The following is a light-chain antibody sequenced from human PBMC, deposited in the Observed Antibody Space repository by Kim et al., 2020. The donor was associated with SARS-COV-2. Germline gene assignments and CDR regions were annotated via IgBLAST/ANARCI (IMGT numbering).Light chain of an antibody. V-gene: IGKV1-9*01. CDR1: QGINNF. CDR3: QQLNSYPLT. Sequence: ASVGDRVTITCRASQGINNFLAWYQQKPGIAPKLLIYAASTLQSGVPSRFSGNGSGTEFTLTITSLQPEDFATYYCQQLNSYPLTFGGGTKVEI. CDR2: AAS. J-gene: IGKJ4*01.